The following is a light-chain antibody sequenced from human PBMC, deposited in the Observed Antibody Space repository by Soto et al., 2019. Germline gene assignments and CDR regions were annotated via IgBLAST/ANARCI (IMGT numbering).Light chain of an antibody. CDR1: SGSIASTY. Sequence: NFMLTQPHSVSESPGKTVTISCTRSSGSIASTYVQWFQQRPGSAPTIVIYEDNQRPSGVPDRFSGSIDRSSNSASLTISGLKTDDEADYYCQSYDINNVVFGGGTKVTVL. CDR2: EDN. V-gene: IGLV6-57*04. J-gene: IGLJ3*02. CDR3: QSYDINNVV.